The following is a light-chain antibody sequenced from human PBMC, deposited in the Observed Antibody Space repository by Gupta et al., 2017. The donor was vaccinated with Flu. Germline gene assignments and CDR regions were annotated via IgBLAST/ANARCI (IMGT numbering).Light chain of an antibody. CDR2: GAS. Sequence: VSVRAPATLCLWLGERATLSCRASQSVSSSYLAWYQQKPGQAPRLLIYGASSRATGIPDRFSGSGSGTDFTLTISRLEPEDFAVYYCQQYGSSPPTFGQGTKVEIK. CDR3: QQYGSSPPT. J-gene: IGKJ1*01. V-gene: IGKV3-20*01. CDR1: QSVSSSY.